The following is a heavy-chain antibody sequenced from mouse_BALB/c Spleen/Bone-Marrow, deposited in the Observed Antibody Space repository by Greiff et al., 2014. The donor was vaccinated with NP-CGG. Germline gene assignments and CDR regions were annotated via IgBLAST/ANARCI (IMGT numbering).Heavy chain of an antibody. CDR2: IHPNSANT. V-gene: IGHV1S130*01. Sequence: VQLQQSGSVLVRPGASVKLSCKTSGYTFTSSWMHWAKQRPGQGLEWIGEIHPNSANTNYNEKFKGKATLTVDTSSSTAYVDLSSLTSKDSAVYYCARRHRYAYYFDYWGQGTTLTVSS. CDR1: GYTFTSSW. CDR3: ARRHRYAYYFDY. D-gene: IGHD2-14*01. J-gene: IGHJ2*01.